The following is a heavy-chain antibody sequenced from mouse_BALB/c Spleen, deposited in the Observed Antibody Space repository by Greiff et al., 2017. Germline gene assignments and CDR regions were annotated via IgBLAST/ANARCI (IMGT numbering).Heavy chain of an antibody. J-gene: IGHJ2*01. CDR1: GYAFTNYL. D-gene: IGHD1-3*01. V-gene: IGHV1-54*01. Sequence: QVQLQQSGAELVRPGTSVKVSCKASGYAFTNYLIEWVKQRPGQGLEWIGVINPGSGGTNYNEKFKGKATLTADKSSSTAYMQLSSLTSDDSAVYFCARESGADYFDYWGQGTTLTVSS. CDR3: ARESGADYFDY. CDR2: INPGSGGT.